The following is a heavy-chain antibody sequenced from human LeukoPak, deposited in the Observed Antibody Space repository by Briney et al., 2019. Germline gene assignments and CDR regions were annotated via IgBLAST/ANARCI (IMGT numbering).Heavy chain of an antibody. D-gene: IGHD6-13*01. V-gene: IGHV3-30*02. Sequence: GGSLRLSCAASGFTFSNYGMHWVRQAPGKGLEWVAFIRYDGSNKYYADSVKGRFTISRDNSKNTLYLQMNSLRPEEAAVYYCARSTSSWFYVDFWGQGTLVTVSS. J-gene: IGHJ4*02. CDR1: GFTFSNYG. CDR3: ARSTSSWFYVDF. CDR2: IRYDGSNK.